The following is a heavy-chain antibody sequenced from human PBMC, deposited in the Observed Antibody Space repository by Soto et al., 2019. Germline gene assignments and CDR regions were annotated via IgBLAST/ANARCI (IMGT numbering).Heavy chain of an antibody. CDR2: INHSGST. J-gene: IGHJ5*02. V-gene: IGHV4-34*01. CDR3: ARGLGVLLWFGESEYNWFDP. CDR1: GGSFSGYY. Sequence: QVQLQQWGAGLLKPSETLSLTCAVYGGSFSGYYWSWIRQPPGKGLEWIGEINHSGSTNYNPSLKSRVHISVDTAKNQFSLKLSSVTAADTAVYYCARGLGVLLWFGESEYNWFDPWGQGTLVTVSS. D-gene: IGHD3-10*01.